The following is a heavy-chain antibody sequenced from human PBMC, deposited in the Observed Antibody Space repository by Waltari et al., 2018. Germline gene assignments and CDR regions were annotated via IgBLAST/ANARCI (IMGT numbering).Heavy chain of an antibody. V-gene: IGHV5-51*01. CDR3: ARHKLLWFGELFPFDY. Sequence: EVQLVQSGAEVKKPGESLKISCKGSGYSFTSYWIGWVRQMPGKGLEWMGIIYPGDSDTRYSPSFQGQVTISADKSISTAYLQWSSLKASDTAMYYCARHKLLWFGELFPFDYWGQGTLGTVSS. CDR1: GYSFTSYW. D-gene: IGHD3-10*01. CDR2: IYPGDSDT. J-gene: IGHJ4*02.